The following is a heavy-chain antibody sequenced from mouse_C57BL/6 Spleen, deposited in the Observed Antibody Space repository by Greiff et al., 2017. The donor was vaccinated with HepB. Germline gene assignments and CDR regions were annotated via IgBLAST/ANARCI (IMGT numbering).Heavy chain of an antibody. CDR2: IHPSDSDT. J-gene: IGHJ4*01. CDR1: GYTFTSYW. D-gene: IGHD1-1*01. V-gene: IGHV1-74*01. CDR3: AIGGGTVPYYYAMDY. Sequence: VQLQQPGAELVKPGASVKVSCKASGYTFTSYWMHWVKQRPGQGLEWIGRIHPSDSDTNYNQKFKGKATLTVDKSSSTAYMQLSSLTSEDAAVYYGAIGGGTVPYYYAMDYWGQGTSVTVSS.